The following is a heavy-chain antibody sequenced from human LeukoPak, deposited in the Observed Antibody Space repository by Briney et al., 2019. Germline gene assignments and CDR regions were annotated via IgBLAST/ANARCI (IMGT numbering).Heavy chain of an antibody. CDR2: ISSSSSYI. J-gene: IGHJ6*03. CDR3: ATGPAAIYYYYYYMGV. Sequence: GGSLRLSCAASGFIFRNYAMNWVRQAPGKGLEWVSSISSSSSYIYYADSVKGRFTVSRDNAKNSLYLQMNSLRAEDTAVYYCATGPAAIYYYYYYMGVWGKGTTVTVSS. V-gene: IGHV3-21*01. D-gene: IGHD2-2*01. CDR1: GFIFRNYA.